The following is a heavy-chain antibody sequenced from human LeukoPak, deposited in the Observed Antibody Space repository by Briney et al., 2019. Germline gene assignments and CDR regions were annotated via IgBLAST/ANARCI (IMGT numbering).Heavy chain of an antibody. CDR1: GGSISSYY. CDR2: IYYSGST. J-gene: IGHJ4*02. D-gene: IGHD5-18*01. CDR3: AGGYSYALYYFDY. Sequence: SETLSLTCTVSGGSISSYYWGWIRQPPGKGLEWIGSIYYSGSTYYNPSLKSRVTISVDTSKNQFSLKLSSVTAADTAVYYCAGGYSYALYYFDYWGQGTLVTVSS. V-gene: IGHV4-39*01.